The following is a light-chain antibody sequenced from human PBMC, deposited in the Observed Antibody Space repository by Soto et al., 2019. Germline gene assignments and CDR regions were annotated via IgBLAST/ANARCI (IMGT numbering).Light chain of an antibody. CDR1: QSVSSSY. Sequence: EIVLTQSAGTLSLSPGERATLSCRASQSVSSSYLGWYQQKPGQAPRLLIYDASSRATGIPDRFSASGSGTDFTLTISRREPEDFAVYYCQQYGTSPWTFGQGTKVDIK. J-gene: IGKJ1*01. CDR2: DAS. V-gene: IGKV3-20*01. CDR3: QQYGTSPWT.